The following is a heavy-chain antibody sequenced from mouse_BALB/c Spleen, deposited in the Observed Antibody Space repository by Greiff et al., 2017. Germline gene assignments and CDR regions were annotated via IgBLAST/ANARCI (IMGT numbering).Heavy chain of an antibody. CDR3: ARYDGTEIAWFAY. V-gene: IGHV1-80*01. D-gene: IGHD4-1*01. CDR2: IYPGDGDT. Sequence: QVQLQQSGAELVRPGSSVKISCKASGYAFSSYWMNWVKQRPGQGLEWIGQIYPGDGDTNYNGKFKGKATLTADKSSSTAYMQLSSLTSEDSAVYFCARYDGTEIAWFAYWGQGTLVTVSA. J-gene: IGHJ3*01. CDR1: GYAFSSYW.